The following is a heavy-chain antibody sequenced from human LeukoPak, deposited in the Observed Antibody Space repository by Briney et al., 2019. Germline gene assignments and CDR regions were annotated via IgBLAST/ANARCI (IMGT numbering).Heavy chain of an antibody. D-gene: IGHD3-10*01. V-gene: IGHV1-8*01. CDR3: ATIHPETAITMVRGDYYYYMDV. CDR1: GYTFTSYD. J-gene: IGHJ6*03. Sequence: ASVKVSCKASGYTFTSYDINWVRQATGQGLEWMGWMNPNSGNTGYAQKSQGRVTMTRNTSISTAYMELSSLRSEDTAVYYCATIHPETAITMVRGDYYYYMDVWGKGTTVTVSS. CDR2: MNPNSGNT.